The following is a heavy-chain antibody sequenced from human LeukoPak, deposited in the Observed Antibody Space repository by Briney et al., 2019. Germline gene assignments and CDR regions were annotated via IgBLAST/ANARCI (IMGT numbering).Heavy chain of an antibody. Sequence: GGSLRLSCAASGITFSTFAMTWVRQAPGKGLEWVSTISGSGGNTYYADSVKGRFTISRDNSKNTLYLQMNSLRVEDTAVYYCAKGLGHYSYHGMDVWGQGTTVTVSS. V-gene: IGHV3-23*01. CDR2: ISGSGGNT. CDR1: GITFSTFA. CDR3: AKGLGHYSYHGMDV. J-gene: IGHJ6*02. D-gene: IGHD7-27*01.